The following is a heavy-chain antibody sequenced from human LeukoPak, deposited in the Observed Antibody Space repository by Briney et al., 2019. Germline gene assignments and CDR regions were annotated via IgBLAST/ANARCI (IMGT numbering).Heavy chain of an antibody. CDR1: GGSFSGYY. V-gene: IGHV4-34*01. D-gene: IGHD3-10*01. CDR2: INHSGST. Sequence: SETLSLTCAVYGGSFSGYYWSWIRQPPGKGLEWIGEINHSGSTNYNPSLKSRVTISVDTSKNQFSLKLSSVTAADTAVYYCAREHGSGSYRAYGMDVWGQGTTVTVSS. CDR3: AREHGSGSYRAYGMDV. J-gene: IGHJ6*02.